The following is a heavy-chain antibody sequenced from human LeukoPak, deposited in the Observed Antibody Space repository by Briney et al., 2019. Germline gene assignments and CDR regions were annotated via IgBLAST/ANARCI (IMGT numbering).Heavy chain of an antibody. CDR2: MLYDGSHK. V-gene: IGHV3-30*04. D-gene: IGHD3-22*01. J-gene: IGHJ4*02. CDR3: AKDFVDYYDSSGFLYYFDY. Sequence: PGASLRLSCAASGFSLTHDAMHWVRQAPGKGLEWVAVMLYDGSHKYYADSVKGRFTISRDNSKNTLYLQMNSLRAEDTAVYYCAKDFVDYYDSSGFLYYFDYWGQGTLVTVFS. CDR1: GFSLTHDA.